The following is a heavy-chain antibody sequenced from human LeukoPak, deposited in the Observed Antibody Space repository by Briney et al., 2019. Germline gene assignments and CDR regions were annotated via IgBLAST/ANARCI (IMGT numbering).Heavy chain of an antibody. Sequence: GGSLRLSCAASGFIFSDYYMNWIRQAPGKGLEWVSYISGNGTFTYYATSLKGRFTISRDNAKNSLYLRMNSLRADDTAVYYCARQASMVRGVLTPLEFDNWGQGTLVTVSS. J-gene: IGHJ4*02. CDR3: ARQASMVRGVLTPLEFDN. D-gene: IGHD3-10*01. CDR1: GFIFSDYY. CDR2: ISGNGTFT. V-gene: IGHV3-11*01.